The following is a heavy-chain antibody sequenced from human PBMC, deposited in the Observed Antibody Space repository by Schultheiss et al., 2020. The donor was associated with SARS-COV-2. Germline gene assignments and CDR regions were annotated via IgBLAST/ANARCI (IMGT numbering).Heavy chain of an antibody. D-gene: IGHD5-24*01. Sequence: GGSLRLSCAASGFTFSNYGMHWVRQAPGKGLEWVAVIWYDGSNKYYADSVKGRFTISRDNSKNTLYLQMNSLRAEDTAVYYCASGVRGYKIFWGQGTLVTVSS. J-gene: IGHJ4*02. CDR2: IWYDGSNK. CDR3: ASGVRGYKIF. V-gene: IGHV3-33*01. CDR1: GFTFSNYG.